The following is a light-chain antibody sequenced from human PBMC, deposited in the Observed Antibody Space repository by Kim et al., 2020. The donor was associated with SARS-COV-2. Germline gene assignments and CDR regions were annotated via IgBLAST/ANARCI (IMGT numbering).Light chain of an antibody. Sequence: QSVLTQPPSVSGAPGQRVAISCTGSSSNIGADYDVHWYQHLPGTAPKLLIYVNNNRPSGVPDRFSGSKSGTSASLAITGLQAEDEADYYCQSYDSSLSGYVFGTGTKVTV. CDR2: VNN. V-gene: IGLV1-40*01. J-gene: IGLJ1*01. CDR1: SSNIGADYD. CDR3: QSYDSSLSGYV.